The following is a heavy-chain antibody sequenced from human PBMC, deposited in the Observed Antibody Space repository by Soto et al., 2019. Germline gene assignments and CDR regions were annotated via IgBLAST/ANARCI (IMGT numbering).Heavy chain of an antibody. CDR3: AKGGRTSSSWYGEGMDY. Sequence: QVRLVESGGGVVQPGTSLRLSCAASGFTFTSYGMHWVRQAPGKGLEWVAVISYDGRYKYYGDPVKGRFTISRDNSKNTLDLQMNSLRAEDTAVYFCAKGGRTSSSWYGEGMDYWGQGTLVTVSS. CDR2: ISYDGRYK. J-gene: IGHJ4*02. V-gene: IGHV3-30*18. CDR1: GFTFTSYG. D-gene: IGHD6-13*01.